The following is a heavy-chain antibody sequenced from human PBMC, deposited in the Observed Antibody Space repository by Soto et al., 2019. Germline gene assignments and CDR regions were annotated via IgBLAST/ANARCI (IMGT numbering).Heavy chain of an antibody. D-gene: IGHD3-22*01. V-gene: IGHV4-61*01. CDR2: VPYTGST. CDR1: GDSLKSNSYS. J-gene: IGHJ4*02. Sequence: SETLSLTCTVSGDSLKSNSYSWTWIRQSPGKGLQWIGSVPYTGSTNYNPSLEGRVTMSIDTSKHRFSLRLSSVTAADTAVYYCARGDHDWGDDYGGYSYLHYFDFWGQGTPVTV. CDR3: ARGDHDWGDDYGGYSYLHYFDF.